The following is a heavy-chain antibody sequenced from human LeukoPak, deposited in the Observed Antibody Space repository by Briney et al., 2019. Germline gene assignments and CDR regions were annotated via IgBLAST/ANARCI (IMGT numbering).Heavy chain of an antibody. CDR3: ARGLRWPDF. J-gene: IGHJ4*02. D-gene: IGHD4-23*01. CDR2: INQFGSVR. Sequence: GGALRLSCEAYGFTFSDDWMNWVRQAQGKGLECGANINQFGSVRYYMDSVKGRFTISRDNSKNSLSLQMNSLRADDTAVYFCARGLRWPDFGGQGTLVTVSS. CDR1: GFTFSDDW. V-gene: IGHV3-7*03.